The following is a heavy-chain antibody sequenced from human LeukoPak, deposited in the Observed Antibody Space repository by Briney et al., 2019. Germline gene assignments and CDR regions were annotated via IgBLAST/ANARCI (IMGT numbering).Heavy chain of an antibody. J-gene: IGHJ4*02. V-gene: IGHV4-4*07. CDR3: AREDQQRPLDY. D-gene: IGHD6-25*01. CDR1: GGSISGYY. Sequence: KPSETLSLTCTVSGGSISGYYWSWIRQPAGQGLEWIGRISTSGSTHCSPSLKSRVTMSVDTSRNQFSLNLSSVAAADTAVYYCAREDQQRPLDYWGQGTLVTVSS. CDR2: ISTSGST.